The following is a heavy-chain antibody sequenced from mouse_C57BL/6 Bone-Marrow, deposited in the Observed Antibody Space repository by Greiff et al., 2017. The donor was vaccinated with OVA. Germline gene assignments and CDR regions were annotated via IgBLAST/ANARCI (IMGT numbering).Heavy chain of an antibody. J-gene: IGHJ1*03. D-gene: IGHD1-1*01. Sequence: VMLVESGPELVKPGASVKLSCKASGYTFTSYDINWVKQRPGQGLEWIGWIYPRDGSTKYNEKFKGKATLTVDTSSSTAYMELHSLTSEDSAVYFCARGVVYYGSSYWYFDVWGTGTTVTVSS. CDR3: ARGVVYYGSSYWYFDV. V-gene: IGHV1-85*01. CDR1: GYTFTSYD. CDR2: IYPRDGST.